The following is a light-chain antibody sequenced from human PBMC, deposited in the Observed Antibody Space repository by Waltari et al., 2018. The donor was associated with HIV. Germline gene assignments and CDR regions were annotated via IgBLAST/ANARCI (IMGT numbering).Light chain of an antibody. CDR1: QSVSSN. V-gene: IGKV3-15*01. CDR2: GAS. J-gene: IGKJ3*01. Sequence: EIVMTKSPATLSVSPGERATLSYRASQSVSSNLAWYQQKPGQAPRRLIYGASTRDTGIPARFSGRGSGTEFTITISSLQSEDFAVYYCQKYNNWPPTFGPGTKVDIK. CDR3: QKYNNWPPT.